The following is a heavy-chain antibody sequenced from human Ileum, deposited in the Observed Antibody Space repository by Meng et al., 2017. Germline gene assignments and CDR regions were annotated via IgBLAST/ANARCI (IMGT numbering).Heavy chain of an antibody. D-gene: IGHD3-22*01. CDR3: AQDTNDSNGYYWRNDAFDI. CDR1: GFTFSSYA. V-gene: IGHV3-23*01. J-gene: IGHJ3*02. CDR2: ISGSGGST. Sequence: SCAASGFTFSSYAMSWVRQAPGKGLEWVSAISGSGGSTYYADSVKGRFTISRDNSKNTLCLQLNSLRAEDTAVYYCAQDTNDSNGYYWRNDAFDIWGQGTMVTVSS.